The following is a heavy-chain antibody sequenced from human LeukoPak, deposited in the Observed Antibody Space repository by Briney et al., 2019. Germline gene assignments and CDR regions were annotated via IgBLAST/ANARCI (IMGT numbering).Heavy chain of an antibody. D-gene: IGHD6-19*01. J-gene: IGHJ4*02. Sequence: GGSLRLSCAASGFTFSSYDMTWVRQAPGKGLEWVSGISGSGGGGSTYCADSVKGRFNISRDNSKNTLYLQMGSLRAEDTALYYCAKMSYSTGWYVDYWGQGTLVTVSS. V-gene: IGHV3-23*01. CDR1: GFTFSSYD. CDR3: AKMSYSTGWYVDY. CDR2: ISGSGGGGST.